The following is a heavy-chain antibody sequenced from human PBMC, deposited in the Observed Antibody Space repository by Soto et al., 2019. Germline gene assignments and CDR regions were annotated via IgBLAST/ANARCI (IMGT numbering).Heavy chain of an antibody. V-gene: IGHV1-18*04. CDR3: ARVPTATHGYSNSNNLLDP. J-gene: IGHJ5*02. CDR1: GYSFVKYG. Sequence: QVQLVQSGAEVKKPGASVKISCKASGYSFVKYGFSWVRQAPGQGLEWMGWISPYNGNTHYVQNYQGSVSMSTDTFTSTAFLEVRTLRSDDPAVYYCARVPTATHGYSNSNNLLDPWGQGTLVTVSS. CDR2: ISPYNGNT. D-gene: IGHD2-15*01.